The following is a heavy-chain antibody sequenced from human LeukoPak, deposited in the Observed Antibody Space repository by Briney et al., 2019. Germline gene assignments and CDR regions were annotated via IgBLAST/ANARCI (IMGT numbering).Heavy chain of an antibody. J-gene: IGHJ1*01. CDR2: IVGTGVSR. Sequence: LTGGSLRLSCEVSGFSVTTSYMSWVRQAPGKGLEWVSSIVGTGVSRDYADSVKGRFTVSRDNSNNTVYLQMNSLRAEDTAVYYCAKRGLYHDGLTGWVEYIQLWGQGTLVTVSS. CDR3: AKRGLYHDGLTGWVEYIQL. CDR1: GFSVTTSY. V-gene: IGHV3-23*01. D-gene: IGHD3-9*01.